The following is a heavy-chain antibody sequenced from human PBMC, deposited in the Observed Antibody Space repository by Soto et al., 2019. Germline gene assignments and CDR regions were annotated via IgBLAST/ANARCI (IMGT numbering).Heavy chain of an antibody. V-gene: IGHV3-48*01. CDR3: ARDSDLAYFDY. D-gene: IGHD3-3*01. CDR1: GFTFSSYS. Sequence: PGGSLRLSCAASGFTFSSYSMNWVRQAPGKGLEWVSYISSSSSTIYYADSVKGRFTISRDNAKNSLYLQMNSLRAEDTAVYYCARDSDLAYFDYWGQGTLVTVSS. CDR2: ISSSSSTI. J-gene: IGHJ4*02.